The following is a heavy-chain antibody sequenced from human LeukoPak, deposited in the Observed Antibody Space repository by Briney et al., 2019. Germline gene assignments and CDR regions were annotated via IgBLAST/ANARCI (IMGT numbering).Heavy chain of an antibody. CDR3: AKDRDYYGSGTGGFDY. Sequence: GGSLRLSCVASGFTFSSYAMSWVRQAPGKGLEWVSAISGSGGSTYHADSVKGRFTISRDNSKNTLYLQMNSLRAEDTAVYYCAKDRDYYGSGTGGFDYWGQGTLVTVSS. J-gene: IGHJ4*02. V-gene: IGHV3-23*01. CDR2: ISGSGGST. D-gene: IGHD3-10*01. CDR1: GFTFSSYA.